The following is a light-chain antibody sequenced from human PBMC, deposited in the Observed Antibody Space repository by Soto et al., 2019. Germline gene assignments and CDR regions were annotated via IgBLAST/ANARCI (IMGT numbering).Light chain of an antibody. Sequence: QSVLTQPASVSGSPGQSITISCTGTSSDVGGYNYVSWYQQHPGKAPKLMIYEVSNRPSGVSNRFSGSKSGNTASLTISGLQAEDEADYYCSSYTSSSTVFXTGTKVTVL. CDR3: SSYTSSSTV. V-gene: IGLV2-14*01. CDR1: SSDVGGYNY. CDR2: EVS. J-gene: IGLJ1*01.